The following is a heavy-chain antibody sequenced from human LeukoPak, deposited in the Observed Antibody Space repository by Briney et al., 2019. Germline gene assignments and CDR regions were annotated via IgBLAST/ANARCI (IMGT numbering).Heavy chain of an antibody. Sequence: PSETLSLTCTVSGGSISSGGYYRSWIRQHPGKGLEWIGYIYYSGSTYYNPSLKSRVTISVDTSKNQFSLKLSSVTAADTAVYYCARDVVINYYYGMDVWGQGTTVTVSS. CDR1: GGSISSGGYY. J-gene: IGHJ6*02. V-gene: IGHV4-31*03. CDR3: ARDVVINYYYGMDV. D-gene: IGHD3-22*01. CDR2: IYYSGST.